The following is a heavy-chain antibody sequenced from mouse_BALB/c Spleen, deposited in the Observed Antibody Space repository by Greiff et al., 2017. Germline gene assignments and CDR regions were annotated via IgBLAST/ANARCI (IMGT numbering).Heavy chain of an antibody. D-gene: IGHD2-1*01. J-gene: IGHJ4*01. Sequence: EVKLQESGGGLVKPGGSLKLSCAASGFAFSSYDMSWVRQTPEKRLEWVAYISSGGGSTYYPDTMERRFIISRDNTKKTLYLQMSSLRSEDTALYYCARQNYGNYGGAMDYWGQGTSVTVSS. CDR1: GFAFSSYD. CDR2: ISSGGGST. V-gene: IGHV5-12-1*01. CDR3: ARQNYGNYGGAMDY.